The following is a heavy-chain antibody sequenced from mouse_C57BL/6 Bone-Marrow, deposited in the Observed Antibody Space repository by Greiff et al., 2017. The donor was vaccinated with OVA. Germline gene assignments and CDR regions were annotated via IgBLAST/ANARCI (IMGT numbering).Heavy chain of an antibody. D-gene: IGHD2-12*01. CDR1: GYTFTSYW. Sequence: QVQLQQPGAELVKPGASVKLSCKASGYTFTSYWMQWVKQRPGQGLEWIGEIDPSDSYTNYNQKFKGKATLTVDTSSSTAYMQLSSLTSEDSAVYYCARTIEAMDYWGQGTSVTVSS. CDR3: ARTIEAMDY. J-gene: IGHJ4*01. CDR2: IDPSDSYT. V-gene: IGHV1-50*01.